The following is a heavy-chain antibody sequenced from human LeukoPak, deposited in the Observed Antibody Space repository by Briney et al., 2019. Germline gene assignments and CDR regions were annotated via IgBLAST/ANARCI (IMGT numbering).Heavy chain of an antibody. V-gene: IGHV3-74*01. CDR2: INNDGSST. D-gene: IGHD6-19*01. CDR3: AKDAIAVAGTGGYYFDY. J-gene: IGHJ4*02. Sequence: GGSLRLSCGASGFTFSSYWMHWVRQAPGKGLVWVSRINNDGSSTSYADSVQGRFTISRDNAKNSLYLQMNSLRAEDTALYYCAKDAIAVAGTGGYYFDYWGQGTLVTVSS. CDR1: GFTFSSYW.